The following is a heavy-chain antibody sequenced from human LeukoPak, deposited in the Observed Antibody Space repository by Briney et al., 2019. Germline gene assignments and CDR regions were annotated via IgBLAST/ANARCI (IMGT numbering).Heavy chain of an antibody. CDR1: GFTFDDYG. CDR3: ARDPPTGYSSGWYFDY. V-gene: IGHV3-20*04. Sequence: GGSLRLSCAASGFTFDDYGMSWARHAPGKGLEWVSGINWNGGSTGYADSVKGRFTISRDNAKNSLYLQMNSLRAEDTALYYCARDPPTGYSSGWYFDYWGQGTLVTVSS. CDR2: INWNGGST. J-gene: IGHJ4*02. D-gene: IGHD6-19*01.